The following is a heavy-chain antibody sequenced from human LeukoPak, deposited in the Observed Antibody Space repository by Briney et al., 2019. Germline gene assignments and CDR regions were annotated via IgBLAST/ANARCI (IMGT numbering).Heavy chain of an antibody. CDR1: GFTVSSNY. CDR2: IYSGGST. J-gene: IGHJ6*03. Sequence: GGSLRLSCAASGFTVSSNYMSWVRQAPGKGLEWVSVIYSGGSTYYADSVKGRFTISRDNSKNTLYLQMNSLRAEDTAVYYCARDDSSSWPYYYYYYMDVWGKGTTVTVSS. D-gene: IGHD6-13*01. CDR3: ARDDSSSWPYYYYYYMDV. V-gene: IGHV3-53*01.